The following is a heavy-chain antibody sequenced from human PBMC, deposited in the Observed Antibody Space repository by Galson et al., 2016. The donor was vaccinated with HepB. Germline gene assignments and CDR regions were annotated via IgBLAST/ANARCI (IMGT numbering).Heavy chain of an antibody. V-gene: IGHV4-39*01. CDR2: VYYSGNT. J-gene: IGHJ4*02. CDR1: GGSISSSSYY. CDR3: ARRPDDYGAKRSFDY. D-gene: IGHD4-17*01. Sequence: SETLSLTCTVSGGSISSSSYYWGWIRQPPGKGLEWIGSVYYSGNTYYNPSLKSRVTISVDTSKNQFSLKLSSVTAADTAVYYCARRPDDYGAKRSFDYWGQGTLVTVSS.